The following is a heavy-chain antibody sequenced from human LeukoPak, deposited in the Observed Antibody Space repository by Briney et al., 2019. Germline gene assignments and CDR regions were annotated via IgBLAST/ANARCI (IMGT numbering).Heavy chain of an antibody. CDR2: IKQYGSEK. CDR1: GFTFSTYW. V-gene: IGHV3-7*03. Sequence: GGSLRLSCAASGFTFSTYWMSWVRQAPGKVLEWVANIKQYGSEKYCVASVKGRFTISRDNAKNSLYLQMDSLRAEDTAVYYCEREGRSGGWSGAVNYWGQGTLVTVSS. J-gene: IGHJ4*02. CDR3: EREGRSGGWSGAVNY. D-gene: IGHD6-19*01.